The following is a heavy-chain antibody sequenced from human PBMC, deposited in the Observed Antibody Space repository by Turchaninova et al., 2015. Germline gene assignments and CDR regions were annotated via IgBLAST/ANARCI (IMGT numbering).Heavy chain of an antibody. V-gene: IGHV3-30-3*01. J-gene: IGHJ6*02. Sequence: GGGVVQPGRSLRLSCAASGFTFSSYAMHWVRQAPGKGLEWVAVISYDGSNKYYADSVKGRFTISRDNSKNTLYLQMNSLRAEETVVYYCARDTEEYCSSTSCYEWGYYYYGMDVWGQGTTVTVSS. D-gene: IGHD2-2*01. CDR2: ISYDGSNK. CDR1: GFTFSSYA. CDR3: ARDTEEYCSSTSCYEWGYYYYGMDV.